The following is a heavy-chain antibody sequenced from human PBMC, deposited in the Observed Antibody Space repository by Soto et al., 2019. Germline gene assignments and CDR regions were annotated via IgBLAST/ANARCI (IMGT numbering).Heavy chain of an antibody. V-gene: IGHV1-3*01. CDR1: GYTFTSYA. CDR3: ARTVGYYYGMDV. CDR2: INAGNGNT. D-gene: IGHD4-17*01. Sequence: QVQLVQSGAEVKKPGASVKVSCKASGYTFTSYAMHWVRQAPGQRLEWMGWINAGNGNTKYSQKFQGRVTITRDTSVSTAYMELSSLRSEDTAVYYCARTVGYYYGMDVWGQGTTVTVYS. J-gene: IGHJ6*02.